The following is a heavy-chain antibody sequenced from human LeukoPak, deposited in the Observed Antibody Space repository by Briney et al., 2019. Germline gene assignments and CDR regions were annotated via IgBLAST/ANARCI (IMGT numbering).Heavy chain of an antibody. J-gene: IGHJ4*02. V-gene: IGHV3-11*04. CDR2: ISNSGSSI. CDR1: GFTFSDSY. D-gene: IGHD5-18*01. Sequence: GGSLRLSCAASGFTFSDSYMTWIRQAPGKRLEWVSYISNSGSSIYYADSVKGRFTTSRDNAKSSLYLQMNSLRAEDTAVYYCVRRPRGYSYGLRFDYWGQGTLVTVSS. CDR3: VRRPRGYSYGLRFDY.